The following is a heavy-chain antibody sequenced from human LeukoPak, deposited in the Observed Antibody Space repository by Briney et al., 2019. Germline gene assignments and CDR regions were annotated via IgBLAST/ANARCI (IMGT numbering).Heavy chain of an antibody. V-gene: IGHV3-7*01. Sequence: GGSLRLSCAACGFTFSSYWMSWVRQAPGKGLEWVANIELDGSQKYYVDSVKGRFTISRDNAKNSLYLQMNSLRAEDTAVYYCARDRGYCSGGRCSSLGPVFDPWGQGTLVTVSS. CDR1: GFTFSSYW. CDR2: IELDGSQK. J-gene: IGHJ5*02. CDR3: ARDRGYCSGGRCSSLGPVFDP. D-gene: IGHD2-15*01.